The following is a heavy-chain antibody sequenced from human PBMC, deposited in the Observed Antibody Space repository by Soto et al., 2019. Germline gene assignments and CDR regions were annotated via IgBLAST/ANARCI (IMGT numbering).Heavy chain of an antibody. Sequence: GGSLRLSCAASGFSFNNYWMFWVRQPPGKGLVWVSHINSDGSTRTYADSVKGRFTISRDNAKNTFKLQMSSLGAEDTAVYYCVGVRRDGYNYWGQGTLVTVSS. J-gene: IGHJ1*01. CDR3: VGVRRDGYNY. V-gene: IGHV3-74*01. CDR2: INSDGSTR. CDR1: GFSFNNYW. D-gene: IGHD5-12*01.